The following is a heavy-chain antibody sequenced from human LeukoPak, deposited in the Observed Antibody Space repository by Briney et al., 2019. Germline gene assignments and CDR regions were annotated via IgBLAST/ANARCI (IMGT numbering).Heavy chain of an antibody. CDR3: ASGIIAVADVYYYYGMDV. Sequence: ASVTVSCKASGYTFTGYCMHLLRQAPGQGLEWMGWVNPNSGGTNYVQKFHGKVTITRDTSNSTAYMELIRLRSDDTAVYYCASGIIAVADVYYYYGMDVWGQGTTVTVSS. CDR2: VNPNSGGT. V-gene: IGHV1-2*02. CDR1: GYTFTGYC. J-gene: IGHJ6*02. D-gene: IGHD6-19*01.